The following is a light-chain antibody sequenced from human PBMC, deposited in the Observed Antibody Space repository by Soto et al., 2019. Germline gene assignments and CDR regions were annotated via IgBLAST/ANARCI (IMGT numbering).Light chain of an antibody. V-gene: IGKV1-39*01. Sequence: DIQMTQSPSSLSASVGDRVTITCRASQSISTYLNWYQHKPGKAPKLLMHAASSLDRGVPSRFSGSGSGTDFTLTISSLEPEDFAVYYCRQRSSWPFTFGPGATVDIK. J-gene: IGKJ3*01. CDR2: AAS. CDR1: QSISTY. CDR3: RQRSSWPFT.